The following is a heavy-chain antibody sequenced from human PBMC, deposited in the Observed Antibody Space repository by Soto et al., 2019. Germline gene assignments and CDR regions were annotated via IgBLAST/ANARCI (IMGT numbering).Heavy chain of an antibody. CDR1: WFGLTSSR. V-gene: IGHV3-21*01. D-gene: IGHD6-6*01. CDR3: ARVHLVAGSALYCAMDV. J-gene: IGHJ6*02. Sequence: PGGSLRLSCGASWFGLTSSRMNWVRQAPGKGLEWVASISGSGKDTFYRHSVKGRFAISRDSAGTSLFLRMDSVKVEDTAVYHCARVHLVAGSALYCAMDVWGPGTAVTVSS. CDR2: ISGSGKDT.